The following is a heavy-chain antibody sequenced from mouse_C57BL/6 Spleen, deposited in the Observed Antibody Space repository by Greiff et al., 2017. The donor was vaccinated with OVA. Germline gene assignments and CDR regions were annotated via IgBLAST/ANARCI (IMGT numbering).Heavy chain of an antibody. CDR3: DSGDWYFDV. CDR2: INPSSGYT. J-gene: IGHJ1*03. Sequence: QVQLQQSGAELVKPGASVKLSCKASGYTFTSYWMHWVKQRPGQGLEWIGYINPSSGYTKYNQKFKDKATLTADKSSSTAYMQLSSLTYEDTEDYDSDSGDWYFDVWGTGTTVTVSS. CDR1: GYTFTSYW. V-gene: IGHV1-7*01.